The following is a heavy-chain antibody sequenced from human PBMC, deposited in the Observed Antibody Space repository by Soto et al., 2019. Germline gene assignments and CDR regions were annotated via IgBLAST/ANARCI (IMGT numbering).Heavy chain of an antibody. CDR1: GYTFSSYY. CDR2: INPRGGST. CDR3: ARGFPIGGYGMDV. Sequence: QVQLVQSGAEVKKPGASVKVSCKTSGYTFSSYYMLWVRQAPGQGLEWMGIINPRGGSTSYAQKCQGRVTMTRDTSTSTVYMELSSLRYEDTAVYYCARGFPIGGYGMDVWGQGTTVTVSS. D-gene: IGHD3-22*01. J-gene: IGHJ6*02. V-gene: IGHV1-46*01.